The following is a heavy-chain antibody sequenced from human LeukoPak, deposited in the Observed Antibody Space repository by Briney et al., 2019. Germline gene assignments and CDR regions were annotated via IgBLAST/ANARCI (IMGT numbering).Heavy chain of an antibody. J-gene: IGHJ6*03. D-gene: IGHD5-18*01. V-gene: IGHV3-30*02. CDR3: AKRDTAMVRGYYYYYMDV. Sequence: GGSLRLSCVASGFTFSSYGMHWVRQAPGKGLEWVAFIRYDGSNKYYADSVKGRFTISRDNSKNTLYLQMNSLRAEDTAVYYCAKRDTAMVRGYYYYYMDVWGKGTTVTVSS. CDR2: IRYDGSNK. CDR1: GFTFSSYG.